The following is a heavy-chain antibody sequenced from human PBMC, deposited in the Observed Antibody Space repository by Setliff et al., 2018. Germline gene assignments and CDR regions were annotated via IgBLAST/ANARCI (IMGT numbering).Heavy chain of an antibody. CDR2: IYYSGST. V-gene: IGHV4-38-2*02. CDR3: ARLRIGRTRADAFDI. CDR1: GYSISSGYY. J-gene: IGHJ3*02. Sequence: SETLSLTCTVSGYSISSGYYWGWIRQPPGKGLEWIGSIYYSGSTYYNPSLKSRVTISVDTSKNQFSLKLSSVTAADTAVYYCARLRIGRTRADAFDIWGQGTMVTVSS. D-gene: IGHD1-26*01.